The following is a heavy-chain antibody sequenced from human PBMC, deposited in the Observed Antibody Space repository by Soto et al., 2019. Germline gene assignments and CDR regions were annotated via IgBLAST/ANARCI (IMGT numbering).Heavy chain of an antibody. D-gene: IGHD3-3*01. CDR3: TTKPKYYDFWSGYYPYGMEV. V-gene: IGHV3-15*07. CDR2: IKSKTDGGTT. CDR1: GFTFSNAW. J-gene: IGHJ6*02. Sequence: PGGSLRLSCAASGFTFSNAWMNWVRQAPGKGLEWVGRIKSKTDGGTTDYAAPVKGRFTISRDDSKNTLYLQMNSLKTEDTAVYYCTTKPKYYDFWSGYYPYGMEVWGQGTTVTVSS.